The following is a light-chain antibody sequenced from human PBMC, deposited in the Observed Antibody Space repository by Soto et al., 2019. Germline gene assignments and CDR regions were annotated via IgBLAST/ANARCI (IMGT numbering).Light chain of an antibody. CDR1: QSVSSAY. CDR3: QQYGPSPMYP. Sequence: EVVLTQSPGTLSLSPGEGATLSCRASQSVSSAYLAWYQQKPGQAPRLLIYATSSRATGIPDRFSGSGSWTDFTLTITRLEPEDFAVYYCQQYGPSPMYPFGQGTKLEIK. CDR2: ATS. V-gene: IGKV3-20*01. J-gene: IGKJ2*01.